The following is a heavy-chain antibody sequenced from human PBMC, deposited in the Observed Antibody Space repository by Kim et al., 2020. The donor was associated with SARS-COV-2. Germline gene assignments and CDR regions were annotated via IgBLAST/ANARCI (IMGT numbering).Heavy chain of an antibody. J-gene: IGHJ5*02. CDR3: ARYCSSTSCYRDNWFDP. D-gene: IGHD2-2*01. Sequence: LKSRVTISVDKSKNQFSLKLSSVTAADTAVYYCARYCSSTSCYRDNWFDPWGQGTLVTVSS. V-gene: IGHV4-4*02.